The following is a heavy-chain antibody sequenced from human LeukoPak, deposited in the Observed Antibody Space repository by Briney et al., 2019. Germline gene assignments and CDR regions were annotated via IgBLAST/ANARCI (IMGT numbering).Heavy chain of an antibody. V-gene: IGHV4-61*02. CDR2: IYTSGST. Sequence: PSETLSLTCTVSGGSISSGSYYWSWIRQPAGKGLEWIGRIYTSGSTNYNPSLKSRVTISVDTSKNQFSLKLSSVTAADTAVYYCARVREQGPPVFDYWGQGTLVTVSS. D-gene: IGHD1-26*01. CDR1: GGSISSGSYY. CDR3: ARVREQGPPVFDY. J-gene: IGHJ4*02.